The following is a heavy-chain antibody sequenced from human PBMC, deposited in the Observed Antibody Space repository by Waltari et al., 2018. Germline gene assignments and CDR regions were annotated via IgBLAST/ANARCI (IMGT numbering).Heavy chain of an antibody. CDR3: ARDRYYGDPGDFQH. V-gene: IGHV1-18*01. CDR2: ISAYNGNT. CDR1: GGTFCSYA. J-gene: IGHJ1*01. Sequence: QVQLVQSGAEVKTPGSSVKVSCKASGGTFCSYAIRWVRQSPGQGLEWMGWISAYNGNTNYAQKLQGRVTMTTDTSTSTAYMELRSLRSDDTAVYYCARDRYYGDPGDFQHWGQGTLVTVSS. D-gene: IGHD4-17*01.